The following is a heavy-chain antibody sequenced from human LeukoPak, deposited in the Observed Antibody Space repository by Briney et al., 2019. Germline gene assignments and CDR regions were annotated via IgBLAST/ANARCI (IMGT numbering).Heavy chain of an antibody. CDR1: GFVFSSYS. CDR2: LIVGNGNQ. Sequence: GGSLRLSCAASGFVFSSYSMNWVRQAPGKGLEWVSFLIVGNGNQHYADSVKGRYTISRDDAKNSLYLQMNSLRAEDTAVYYCARDRNGGSFDYWGQGTLVTVSS. D-gene: IGHD4-23*01. CDR3: ARDRNGGSFDY. J-gene: IGHJ4*02. V-gene: IGHV3-48*01.